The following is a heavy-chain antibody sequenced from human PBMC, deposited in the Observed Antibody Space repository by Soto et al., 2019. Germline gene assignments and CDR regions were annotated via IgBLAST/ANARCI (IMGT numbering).Heavy chain of an antibody. CDR2: IIPIFGTA. J-gene: IGHJ5*02. D-gene: IGHD5-12*01. CDR3: ARGRDVDIVATIGWDWFDP. CDR1: GGTFSSYA. Sequence: QVQLVQSGAEVKKPGSSVKVSCKASGGTFSSYAISWVRQAPGQGLEWMGGIIPIFGTANYAQKFQGRVTITAEESTSTAYMELSSLRSEDTAVYYCARGRDVDIVATIGWDWFDPWGQGTLVTVSS. V-gene: IGHV1-69*12.